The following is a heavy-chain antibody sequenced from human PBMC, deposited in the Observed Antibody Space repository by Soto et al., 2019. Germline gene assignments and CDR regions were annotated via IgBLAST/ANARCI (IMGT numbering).Heavy chain of an antibody. CDR2: ISGSGGST. D-gene: IGHD3-16*01. Sequence: GGSLRLSCAASGFTFSSYAMSWVRQAPGKGLEWVSAISGSGGSTYYADSVKGRFTISRDNSKNTLYLQMNSLRAEDTAVYYCAKDDLVGGRVYYYYGMDVWGQGTTVTVSS. V-gene: IGHV3-23*01. CDR1: GFTFSSYA. J-gene: IGHJ6*02. CDR3: AKDDLVGGRVYYYYGMDV.